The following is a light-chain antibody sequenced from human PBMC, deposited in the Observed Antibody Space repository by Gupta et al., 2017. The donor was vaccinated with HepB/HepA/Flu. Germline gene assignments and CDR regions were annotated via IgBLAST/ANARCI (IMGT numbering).Light chain of an antibody. CDR3: QQYYQWPSFT. J-gene: IGKJ3*01. Sequence: IVMKQSPVTLSVSPGERATLSCTASQSVSGSVAWYQQKPGQSPRLLIYDASTRVASIPDRFSGSGSGTEFTLTINSLQSADFAVYFCQQYYQWPSFTFGPGTTVNLK. CDR2: DAS. CDR1: QSVSGS. V-gene: IGKV3-15*01.